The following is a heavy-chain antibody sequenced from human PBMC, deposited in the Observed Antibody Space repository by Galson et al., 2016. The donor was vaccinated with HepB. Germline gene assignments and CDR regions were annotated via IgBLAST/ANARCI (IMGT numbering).Heavy chain of an antibody. V-gene: IGHV4-31*03. CDR3: ARDNVMGAKNWFDP. CDR2: IYYGGST. D-gene: IGHD1-26*01. J-gene: IGHJ5*02. Sequence: TLSLTCTVSGGSISSAGFYWTWIRQLPGRGLEWIGYIYYGGSTFYNPSLHSRVTMSVDTSKNQFSLRLKSVTAADTAVYYCARDNVMGAKNWFDPWGQGTLVTVSS. CDR1: GGSISSAGFY.